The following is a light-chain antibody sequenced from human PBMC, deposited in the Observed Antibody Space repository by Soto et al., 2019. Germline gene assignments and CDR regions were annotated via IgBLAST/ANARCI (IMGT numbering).Light chain of an antibody. CDR3: QQCTNWPWT. Sequence: EIVLTQSPGTLSLSQGERATLSCRASQSVRSYLVWYQQKPGQAPRLLMYEASTRATGIPARFSGGGSGTDFTLTISSLEPEDSAVYYCQQCTNWPWTFGQGTQL. CDR2: EAS. CDR1: QSVRSY. J-gene: IGKJ1*01. V-gene: IGKV3-11*01.